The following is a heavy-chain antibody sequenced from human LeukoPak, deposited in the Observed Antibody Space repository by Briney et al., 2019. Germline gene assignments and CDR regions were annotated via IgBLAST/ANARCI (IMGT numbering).Heavy chain of an antibody. J-gene: IGHJ4*02. Sequence: GGSLRLSCAASGFTFSSYWMHWVRQAPGKGLVWVSRINSDGSSTSYADSVKGRFTISRDNAKNTLYLQMNSLRAEDTAVYYCARGTSRAAAGPSVWGQETLVTVSS. CDR1: GFTFSSYW. V-gene: IGHV3-74*01. D-gene: IGHD6-13*01. CDR3: ARGTSRAAAGPSV. CDR2: INSDGSST.